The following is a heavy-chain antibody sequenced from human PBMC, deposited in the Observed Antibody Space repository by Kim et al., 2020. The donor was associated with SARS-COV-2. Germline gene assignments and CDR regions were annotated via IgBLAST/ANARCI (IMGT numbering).Heavy chain of an antibody. D-gene: IGHD6-25*01. CDR3: ARGRAGGRKFDY. CDR1: GGSFSGYY. J-gene: IGHJ4*02. CDR2: INHSGST. V-gene: IGHV4-34*01. Sequence: SETLSLTCAVYGGSFSGYYWSWIRQPPGKGLEWIGEINHSGSTNYNPSLKSRVTISVDTSKNQFSLKLSSVTAADTAVYYCARGRAGGRKFDYWGQGTLV.